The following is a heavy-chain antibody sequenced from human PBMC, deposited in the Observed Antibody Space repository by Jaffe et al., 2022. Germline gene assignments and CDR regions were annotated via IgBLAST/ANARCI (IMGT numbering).Heavy chain of an antibody. CDR3: AKDAGYYDSSGDRNPVGDAYFDY. J-gene: IGHJ4*02. V-gene: IGHV3-43D*04. D-gene: IGHD3-22*01. Sequence: EVQLVESGGVVVQPGGSLRLSCAASGFTFDDYAMHWVRQAPGKGLEWVSLISWDGGSTYYADSVKGRFTISRDNSKNSLYLQMNSLRAEDTALYYCAKDAGYYDSSGDRNPVGDAYFDYWGQGTLVTVSS. CDR1: GFTFDDYA. CDR2: ISWDGGST.